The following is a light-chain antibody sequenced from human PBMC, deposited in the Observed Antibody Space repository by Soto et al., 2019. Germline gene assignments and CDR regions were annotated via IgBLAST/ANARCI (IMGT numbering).Light chain of an antibody. CDR2: GAS. V-gene: IGKV3-20*01. Sequence: EIVLTQSPGTLSLSPGERATLSCRASQSVSSSYLAWYQQKPGQAPRLLIYGASSRATGIPDRFSGSGSGTDFTLTISRLEPEDFAVYYCQQYGSSRWTFGQATKVEIK. J-gene: IGKJ1*01. CDR3: QQYGSSRWT. CDR1: QSVSSSY.